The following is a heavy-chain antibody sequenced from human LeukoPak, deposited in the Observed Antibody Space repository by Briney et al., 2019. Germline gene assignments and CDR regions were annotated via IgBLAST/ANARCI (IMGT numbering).Heavy chain of an antibody. J-gene: IGHJ4*02. CDR1: GFTFSTYT. CDR2: ILYDGSIK. D-gene: IGHD2-2*01. Sequence: RAGGSLRLSCAASGFTFSTYTMHWVRQAPGKGLEWVAVILYDGSIKQYAESVKGRFTISRDNSKNTLDLQMNSLGVEDTAVYHCARIRTAHCGTTKCREFDHWGPGTLVAVSS. CDR3: ARIRTAHCGTTKCREFDH. V-gene: IGHV3-30*04.